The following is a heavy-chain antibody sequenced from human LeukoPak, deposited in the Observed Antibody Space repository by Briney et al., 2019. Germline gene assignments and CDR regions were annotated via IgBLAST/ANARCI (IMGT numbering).Heavy chain of an antibody. D-gene: IGHD3-22*01. V-gene: IGHV5-51*01. CDR2: IDPGDSDT. CDR1: GYSFTSYW. J-gene: IGHJ4*02. CDR3: ARLEFVDYYDSSGYYSY. Sequence: GESLKISCQGSGYSFTSYWIGWVRQMPGKGLEWMGIIDPGDSDTRYSPSFQGQVTISADKSISTAYLQWSSLKASDTAMYYCARLEFVDYYDSSGYYSYWGQGTLVTVSS.